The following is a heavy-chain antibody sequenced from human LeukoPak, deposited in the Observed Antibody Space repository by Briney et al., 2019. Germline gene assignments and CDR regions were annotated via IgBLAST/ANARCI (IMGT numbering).Heavy chain of an antibody. Sequence: SETLSLTCTVSGGSISSGDYYWSWIRQPPGKGLEWIGYIYYSGSTNYNPSLKSRVTISVDSSKNQFSLKLSSMTAADRAVYYCARRPRDGGNYGGPSGLDYWGQGTLVTVSS. D-gene: IGHD4-23*01. CDR1: GGSISSGDYY. J-gene: IGHJ4*02. CDR3: ARRPRDGGNYGGPSGLDY. CDR2: IYYSGST. V-gene: IGHV4-30-4*01.